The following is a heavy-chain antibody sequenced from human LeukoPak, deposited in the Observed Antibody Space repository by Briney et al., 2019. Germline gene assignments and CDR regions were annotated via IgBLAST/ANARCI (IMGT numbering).Heavy chain of an antibody. V-gene: IGHV4-34*01. CDR1: GRSFSGYY. CDR3: ASGRMRRFWNWFDP. D-gene: IGHD2-8*01. Sequence: KASETLSLTCAVYGRSFSGYYWSWIRQPPGKGLGWIGEINHSGSTNSNPSLKSRVTISVDTSKNQFSLKVSSVTAADTAVYYCASGRMRRFWNWFDPWGQGTLVTVSS. CDR2: INHSGST. J-gene: IGHJ5*02.